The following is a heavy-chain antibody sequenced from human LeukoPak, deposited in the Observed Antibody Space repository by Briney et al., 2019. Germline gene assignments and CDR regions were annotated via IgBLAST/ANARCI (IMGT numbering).Heavy chain of an antibody. CDR2: ISAYNGNT. CDR3: ARDYYDSSGYCTPRAQFDY. D-gene: IGHD3-22*01. Sequence: ASVKVSCKASGYTFTSYGISWVRQAPGQGLEWMGWISAYNGNTNYAQKLQGRVTMTTDTSTSTAYMELRSLRSDDTAVYYCARDYYDSSGYCTPRAQFDYWGQGTLVTVSS. J-gene: IGHJ4*02. CDR1: GYTFTSYG. V-gene: IGHV1-18*01.